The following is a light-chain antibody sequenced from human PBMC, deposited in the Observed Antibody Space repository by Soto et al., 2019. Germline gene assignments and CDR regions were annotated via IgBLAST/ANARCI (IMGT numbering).Light chain of an antibody. CDR3: CSDAGSMTWV. CDR2: EAT. V-gene: IGLV2-23*01. CDR1: SSDVGSYTF. Sequence: QSALTQPASVSGSPGQSITISCTGSSSDVGSYTFVSWYQHHPGKAPKLMIYEATKRPSGVSHRFSGSKSGNTASLTISGLQAEDEGEYYCCSDAGSMTWVFGGGTKLTVL. J-gene: IGLJ3*02.